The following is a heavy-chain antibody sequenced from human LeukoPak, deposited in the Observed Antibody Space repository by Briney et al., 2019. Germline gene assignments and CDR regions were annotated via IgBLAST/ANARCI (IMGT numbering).Heavy chain of an antibody. Sequence: SGTLSLTCAVSGGSIISSNWWSWVRPPPGKGLEWIGEIYHSGSTRYNPSLKSRVTISVDKSKNQFSLKLTSVTAADTAVYYCARNFARYEWSLASYNWFDPWGQGTLVTVSS. CDR1: GGSIISSNW. J-gene: IGHJ5*02. CDR3: ARNFARYEWSLASYNWFDP. V-gene: IGHV4-4*02. CDR2: IYHSGST. D-gene: IGHD1-20*01.